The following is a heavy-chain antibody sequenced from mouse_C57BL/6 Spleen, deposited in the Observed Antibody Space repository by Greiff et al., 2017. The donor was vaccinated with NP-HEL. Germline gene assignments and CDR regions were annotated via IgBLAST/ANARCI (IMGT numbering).Heavy chain of an antibody. CDR3: ARPYYGNYVWYFDV. D-gene: IGHD2-10*01. J-gene: IGHJ1*03. CDR2: IHPNSGST. Sequence: QVQLQQPGAELVKPGASVKLSCKASGYTFTSYWMHWVKQRPGQGLEWIGMIHPNSGSTNYNEKFKSKATLTVDKSSSTAYMQLSSLTSEDSAVYYCARPYYGNYVWYFDVWGTGTTVTVSS. CDR1: GYTFTSYW. V-gene: IGHV1-64*01.